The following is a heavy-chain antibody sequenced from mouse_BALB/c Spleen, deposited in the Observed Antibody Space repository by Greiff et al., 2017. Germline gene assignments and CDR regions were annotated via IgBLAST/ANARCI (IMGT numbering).Heavy chain of an antibody. CDR1: GFTFTDSY. J-gene: IGHJ3*01. D-gene: IGHD1-1*01. Sequence: VQLQQSGAELVKPGASVKLSCTASGFTFTDSYMPWVQQRPEQGLEWIGSIDPANGNTKYDPKFQGKATITADTSSNTAYLQLSSLTSEDTAVYYWASDYCDWFAYWGQGTLVTVSA. CDR3: ASDYCDWFAY. V-gene: IGHV14-3*02. CDR2: IDPANGNT.